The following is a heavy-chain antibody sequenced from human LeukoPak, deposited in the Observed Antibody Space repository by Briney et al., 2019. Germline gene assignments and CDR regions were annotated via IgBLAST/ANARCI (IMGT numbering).Heavy chain of an antibody. V-gene: IGHV3-23*01. J-gene: IGHJ6*02. CDR3: AKDVRVGGGGMDV. D-gene: IGHD1-26*01. CDR1: GFAFNNYA. Sequence: GGSLRLSCAASGFAFNNYAMNWVRQAPGKGLEWVSLISSSGFNAYYGDSVKGRFTISRDKSKNTVSLQMNSLGGEDTAVYYCAKDVRVGGGGMDVWGQGTPVTVSS. CDR2: ISSSGFNA.